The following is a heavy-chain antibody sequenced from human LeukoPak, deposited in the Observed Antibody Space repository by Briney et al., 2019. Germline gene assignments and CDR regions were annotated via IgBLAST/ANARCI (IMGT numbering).Heavy chain of an antibody. V-gene: IGHV3-48*01. CDR1: GFTFSSYS. CDR3: ARDPAYYDILTGYYYAYYFDY. CDR2: ISSSSSTI. Sequence: PGGSLRLSCAASGFTFSSYSMNWVRQAPGKGLEWVSYISSSSSTIYYADSVKGRFTISRDNAKNSLYLQMNSLRAEDTAVYYCARDPAYYDILTGYYYAYYFDYWGQGTLVTVSS. D-gene: IGHD3-9*01. J-gene: IGHJ4*02.